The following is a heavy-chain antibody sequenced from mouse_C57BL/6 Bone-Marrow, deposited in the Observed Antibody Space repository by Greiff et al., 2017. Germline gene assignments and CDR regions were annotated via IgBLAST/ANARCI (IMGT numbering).Heavy chain of an antibody. CDR2: INPSSGYT. J-gene: IGHJ3*01. CDR3: ARGIYDGFLWFAY. V-gene: IGHV1-7*01. D-gene: IGHD2-3*01. Sequence: QAQLQQSGAELAKPGASVKLSCKASGYTFTSYWMHWVKQRPGQGLEWIGYINPSSGYTKYNQKFKDKATLTADKSSSTAYMQLSSLTYEDSAVYYCARGIYDGFLWFAYWGQGTLVTVSA. CDR1: GYTFTSYW.